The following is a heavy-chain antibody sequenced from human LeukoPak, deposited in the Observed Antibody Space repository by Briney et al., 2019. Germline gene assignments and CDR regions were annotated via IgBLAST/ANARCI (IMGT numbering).Heavy chain of an antibody. D-gene: IGHD3-3*02. V-gene: IGHV4-59*01. CDR2: IYYSGST. CDR1: GGSISTYD. Sequence: ASETLSLTCTVSGGSISTYDWNWIRQPPGKGLEWIGYIYYSGSTNYNPSLKSRVTISVDTSKNQFSLNLTSVTAADTAAYYCARGGIRQTFDNWGQGTLVTVSS. J-gene: IGHJ4*02. CDR3: ARGGIRQTFDN.